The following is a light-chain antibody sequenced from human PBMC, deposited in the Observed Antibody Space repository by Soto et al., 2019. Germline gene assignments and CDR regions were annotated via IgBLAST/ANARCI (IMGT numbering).Light chain of an antibody. J-gene: IGKJ4*02. Sequence: ETLMTQSPATLSASPGERVTLSCRASQSINFNLAWYQQKPGQAPMVLIYGASSRASGIPARFSGSGSGTDFTLTISRVEHDDFAFYYCQQYHNWPPLTFGGGTRVEIK. CDR3: QQYHNWPPLT. V-gene: IGKV3D-15*01. CDR1: QSINFN. CDR2: GAS.